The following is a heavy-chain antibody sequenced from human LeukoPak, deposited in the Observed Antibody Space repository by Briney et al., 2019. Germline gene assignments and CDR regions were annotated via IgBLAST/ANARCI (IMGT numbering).Heavy chain of an antibody. CDR3: AKEGYYYGGSGYYLFEY. CDR2: IGDSGDNT. D-gene: IGHD3-22*01. Sequence: GGSLRLSCAASGFTFSNYAMNWIRQAPGKGLEWVSGIGDSGDNTYYADSVKGRFTISRDNSKNTLYLQMASLRAEDTAVYYCAKEGYYYGGSGYYLFEYWGQGTLVTVSS. CDR1: GFTFSNYA. V-gene: IGHV3-23*01. J-gene: IGHJ4*02.